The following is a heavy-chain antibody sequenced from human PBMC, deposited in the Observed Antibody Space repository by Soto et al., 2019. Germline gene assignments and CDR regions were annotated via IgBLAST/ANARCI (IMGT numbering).Heavy chain of an antibody. CDR2: MYYSGTT. CDR3: AVVDSTGNWFDP. Sequence: QLKLQESGPGLVKPSETLSLTCTVSGGSISSSDFYWGWLRQTPGKGLEFIGSMYYSGTTYYNPSLQSRVTISVDTSKNQFTLKLISVTAADTAVYYCAVVDSTGNWFDPWGEGALVTVSS. D-gene: IGHD6-25*01. V-gene: IGHV4-39*01. CDR1: GGSISSSDFY. J-gene: IGHJ5*02.